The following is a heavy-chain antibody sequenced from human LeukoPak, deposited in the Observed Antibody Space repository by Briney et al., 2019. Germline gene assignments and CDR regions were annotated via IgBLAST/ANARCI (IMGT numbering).Heavy chain of an antibody. CDR1: GGSISSYY. D-gene: IGHD5-18*01. J-gene: IGHJ4*02. CDR2: IYYSGST. Sequence: EASETLSLTCTVSGGSISSYYWSWIRQPPGKGLEWIGYIYYSGSTNYNPSLKSRVTISVDTSKNQFSLKLSSVTAADTAVYYCAREASYGSSAYFDYWGQGTLVTVSS. V-gene: IGHV4-59*01. CDR3: AREASYGSSAYFDY.